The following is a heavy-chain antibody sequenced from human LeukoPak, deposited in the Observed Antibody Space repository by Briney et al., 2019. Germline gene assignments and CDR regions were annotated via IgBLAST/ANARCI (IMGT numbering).Heavy chain of an antibody. J-gene: IGHJ3*02. CDR1: GYTFTGYY. D-gene: IGHD5-24*01. V-gene: IGHV1-2*02. CDR3: ARVRDGYKDAYDI. CDR2: INPNSGGT. Sequence: ASVKVSCKASGYTFTGYYMHWVRQAPGQGLECMGWINPNSGGTNYAQKFQGRVTMTRDTSTSTVYMELSSLRSEDTAVYYCARVRDGYKDAYDIWGQGTMVTVPS.